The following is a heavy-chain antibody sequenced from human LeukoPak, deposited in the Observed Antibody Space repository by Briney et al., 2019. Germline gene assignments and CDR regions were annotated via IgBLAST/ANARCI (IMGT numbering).Heavy chain of an antibody. J-gene: IGHJ6*03. CDR1: GFTFDEHA. V-gene: IGHV3-9*01. CDR2: ISRNSGSI. Sequence: GGSLRLSCAGSGFTFDEHAMHWVRQAPGKGLEWVSGISRNSGSIAYADSVKGRFTISRDNAKNLLFLQMSSLRAADTALYYCVKGHCSSSSCFPNYYYYMDVWGTGTTVTVSS. CDR3: VKGHCSSSSCFPNYYYYMDV. D-gene: IGHD2-15*01.